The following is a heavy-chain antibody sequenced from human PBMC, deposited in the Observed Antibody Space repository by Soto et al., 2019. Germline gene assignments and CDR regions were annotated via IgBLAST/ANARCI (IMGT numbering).Heavy chain of an antibody. V-gene: IGHV3-11*01. D-gene: IGHD3-22*01. CDR1: GFTFSDYY. CDR2: ISSSGNTI. CDR3: AKMSSENYYDPVFS. J-gene: IGHJ4*02. Sequence: QVQLVESGGGLVKTSESLTIACAASGFTFSDYYMSWVRQAPGKGLEWVSYISSSGNTIYYADSVKGRFTTSRDNAKNSVYLQMNSLRAEDTALYFCAKMSSENYYDPVFSWGQGTLVTVSS.